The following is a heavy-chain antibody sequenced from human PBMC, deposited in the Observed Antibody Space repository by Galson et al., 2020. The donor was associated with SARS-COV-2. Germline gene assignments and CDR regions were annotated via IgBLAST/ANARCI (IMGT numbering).Heavy chain of an antibody. J-gene: IGHJ4*02. CDR1: NYSIISGYY. V-gene: IGHV4-38-2*02. D-gene: IGHD5-18*01. CDR3: ARHSRTATFDS. CDR2: IYYRGST. Sequence: SETLSLTCTVSNYSIISGYYCGWIRQPPGKGLGWIGSIYYRGSTYYHPSLKSRFTISVDTSKNQFNLKLTSVTAADTTIYYCARHSRTATFDSWGQGTLVTVSS.